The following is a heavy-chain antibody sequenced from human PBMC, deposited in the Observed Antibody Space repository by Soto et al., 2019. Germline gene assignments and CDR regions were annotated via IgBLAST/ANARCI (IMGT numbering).Heavy chain of an antibody. D-gene: IGHD5-12*01. Sequence: GGSLRLSCAASGFTFSSYAMHWVRQAPGKGLEWVGFSRSKGYGGTTEFAASVRGRFTISRDDSNSIAYLQMNSLKTEDTAVYYCTRGMYTAYETAPLFFDFWGQGTLVTVS. CDR2: SRSKGYGGTT. V-gene: IGHV3-49*04. CDR1: GFTFSSYA. J-gene: IGHJ4*02. CDR3: TRGMYTAYETAPLFFDF.